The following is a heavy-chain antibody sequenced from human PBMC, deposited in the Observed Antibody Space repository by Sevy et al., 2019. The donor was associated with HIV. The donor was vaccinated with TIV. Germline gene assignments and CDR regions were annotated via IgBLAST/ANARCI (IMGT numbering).Heavy chain of an antibody. J-gene: IGHJ3*02. Sequence: GGSLRLSCAASGFTFDDYAMYWVPQVPGKGLEWVSGITWSSNAIDYADSVKGRFTITRDNAKSSLFLQMNSLRPEDTALYYCVKGTMALTMDLYDPLHIWGQGTVVTVSS. CDR1: GFTFDDYA. D-gene: IGHD3-10*01. V-gene: IGHV3-9*01. CDR2: ITWSSNAI. CDR3: VKGTMALTMDLYDPLHI.